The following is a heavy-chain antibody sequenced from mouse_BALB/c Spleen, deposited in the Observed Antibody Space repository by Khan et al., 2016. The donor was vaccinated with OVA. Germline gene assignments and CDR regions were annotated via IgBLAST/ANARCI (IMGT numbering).Heavy chain of an antibody. CDR2: INPTSGYT. V-gene: IGHV1-7*01. J-gene: IGHJ2*01. CDR1: GYTFTSYW. Sequence: VQLQESGAELAKPGASVKMSCKASGYTFTSYWMHWIKQRPGQGLEWIGYINPTSGYTDYNQKFKDKATLNADKSSSTAYMQLSSLTSDDSAVYYCERDRMDYWGQGTALTVSS. CDR3: ERDRMDY.